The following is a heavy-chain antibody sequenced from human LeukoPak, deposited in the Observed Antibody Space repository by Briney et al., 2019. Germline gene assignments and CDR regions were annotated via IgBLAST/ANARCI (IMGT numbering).Heavy chain of an antibody. CDR3: ARAEYDFWSNGGFDY. D-gene: IGHD3-3*01. CDR2: IYYSGSS. J-gene: IGHJ4*02. Sequence: SETLSLTCTVSGGSVSRSPYYWGWIRQPPGKGLEWIGNIYYSGSSYYSPSLKSRVTISVDTSKNQFSLKLSSVTAADTAVYYCARAEYDFWSNGGFDYWGQGTLVTVSS. CDR1: GGSVSRSPYY. V-gene: IGHV4-39*07.